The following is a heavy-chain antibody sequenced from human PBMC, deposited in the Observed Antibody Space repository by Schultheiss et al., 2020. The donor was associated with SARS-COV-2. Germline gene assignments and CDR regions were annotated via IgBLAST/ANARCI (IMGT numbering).Heavy chain of an antibody. CDR3: ARHGRLPRIYVDF. Sequence: SETLSLTCTVSGGSLSSTSYSWGWIGQPPGKGLEWIGIIYYGGSTFYNPSLKSRVTMSVDTSKNQFSLKLSSVTAADTAVYYCARHGRLPRIYVDFWGQGSLVTVSS. D-gene: IGHD1-1*01. J-gene: IGHJ4*02. V-gene: IGHV4-39*01. CDR1: GGSLSSTSYS. CDR2: IYYGGST.